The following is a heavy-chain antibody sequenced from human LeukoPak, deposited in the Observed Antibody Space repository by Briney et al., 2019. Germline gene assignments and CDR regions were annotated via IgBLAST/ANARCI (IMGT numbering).Heavy chain of an antibody. CDR2: IKQDGSEK. D-gene: IGHD1-1*01. CDR1: GFTFSSYW. Sequence: GGSLRLSCAASGFTFSSYWMSWVRQAPGKGLEWVANIKQDGSEKYYVDSVKGRLTISRDNAKNSLYLQMNRLRAEDTAVYYCARERQLERLAFGKEGSAFDYWGQGTLVTVSS. CDR3: ARERQLERLAFGKEGSAFDY. V-gene: IGHV3-7*01. J-gene: IGHJ4*02.